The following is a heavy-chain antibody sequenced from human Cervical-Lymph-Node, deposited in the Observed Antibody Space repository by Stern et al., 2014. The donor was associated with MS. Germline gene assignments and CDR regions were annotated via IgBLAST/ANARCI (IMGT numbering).Heavy chain of an antibody. CDR2: TYYRSKWYR. CDR1: GDTIFTSSVA. J-gene: IGHJ3*02. D-gene: IGHD1-14*01. CDR3: ARGRNNAFDI. V-gene: IGHV6-1*01. Sequence: QVQLQQSGPGLVKPSQTLSLTCDISGDTIFTSSVAWNWFRQSPSRGLEWLGRTYYRSKWYRDYAVSVASRITINPDTSRSQFSLQLKSVTPEDTAVYYCARGRNNAFDIWGQGTLVTVSS.